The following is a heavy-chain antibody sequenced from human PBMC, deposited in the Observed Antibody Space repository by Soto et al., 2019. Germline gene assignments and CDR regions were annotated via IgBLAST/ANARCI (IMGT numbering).Heavy chain of an antibody. D-gene: IGHD3-10*01. V-gene: IGHV5-51*01. J-gene: IGHJ6*02. Sequence: GESLKISCKGSGYRFTTYWIGWVRQMPGKGLEWMGVIYPGDSATRYSPSFQGQVTISADKSISTAYLQWSSLKASDTAMYYCAGGGVRGVITRTRDYYGMDVWGQGTTVTVSS. CDR1: GYRFTTYW. CDR2: IYPGDSAT. CDR3: AGGGVRGVITRTRDYYGMDV.